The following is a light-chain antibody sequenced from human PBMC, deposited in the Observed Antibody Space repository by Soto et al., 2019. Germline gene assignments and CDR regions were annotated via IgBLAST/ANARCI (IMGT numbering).Light chain of an antibody. J-gene: IGKJ1*01. CDR3: HQYGISPPT. CDR2: GAS. Sequence: EVVLTQSPGTLSLSPGERATPSCRASQSVSSGDLAWYEQKPGQAPRLLISGASNRATGTPDRFSGSGSGTDFTLTITSLEREDFAVFYCHQYGISPPTFGQGTKVEI. V-gene: IGKV3-20*01. CDR1: QSVSSGD.